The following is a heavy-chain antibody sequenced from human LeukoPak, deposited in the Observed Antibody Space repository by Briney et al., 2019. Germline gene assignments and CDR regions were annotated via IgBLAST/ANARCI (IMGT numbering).Heavy chain of an antibody. V-gene: IGHV3-30*03. Sequence: GGSLRLFCAASGFIFSSYGMHWVRQAPGKGLDWVAVISFDGSNEYYADSVKGRFTISRDNSKDTVFLQMNSLRPEDTAVYYCARDRAPYSSGWSGFDYWGQGTLVSVSS. CDR1: GFIFSSYG. CDR3: ARDRAPYSSGWSGFDY. J-gene: IGHJ4*02. CDR2: ISFDGSNE. D-gene: IGHD6-19*01.